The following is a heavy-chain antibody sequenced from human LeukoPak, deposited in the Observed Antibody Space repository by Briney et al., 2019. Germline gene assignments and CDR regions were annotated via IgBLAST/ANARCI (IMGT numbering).Heavy chain of an antibody. CDR2: IHHTGST. CDR1: GVSISSSGYS. Sequence: KPSQTLSLTCAVSGVSISSSGYSWSWIRQPPGKGLEWIGYIHHTGSTYYNPSLKSRVTISADRSKNQFSLKLSSVTAADTAMYFCARTPTYCGGDCYYFDPWGQGTLVTVSS. D-gene: IGHD2-21*02. CDR3: ARTPTYCGGDCYYFDP. V-gene: IGHV4-30-2*01. J-gene: IGHJ5*02.